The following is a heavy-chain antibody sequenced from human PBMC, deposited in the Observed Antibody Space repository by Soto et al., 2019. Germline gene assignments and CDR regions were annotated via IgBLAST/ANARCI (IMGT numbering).Heavy chain of an antibody. V-gene: IGHV3-21*04. CDR1: GFTFSSYS. CDR2: ISSSSSYI. D-gene: IGHD2-15*01. Sequence: EVQLVESGGGLVKPGGSLRLSCAASGFTFSSYSMNWVRQAPGKGLEWVSSISSSSSYIYYADSVKGRFTISRDNAKNSRYLQMNSLRGEDTDVYYCARDGWTVEWFDPWGQGTLVTVSS. J-gene: IGHJ5*02. CDR3: ARDGWTVEWFDP.